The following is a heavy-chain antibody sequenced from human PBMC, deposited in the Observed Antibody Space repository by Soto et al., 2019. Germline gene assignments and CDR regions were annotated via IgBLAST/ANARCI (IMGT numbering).Heavy chain of an antibody. CDR3: AQLALWFGEFGRGY. Sequence: EVFLSESGGGVTQPGGSLRLSCAAPGIKFRDSAMSWVRQAPGKGLEWVSSISNNGDATYYADSVKGRFHISRDNSEKTLFLEMNSLRVEDTAVYFCAQLALWFGEFGRGYWGQGALVNVSS. V-gene: IGHV3-23*01. CDR1: GIKFRDSA. J-gene: IGHJ4*02. D-gene: IGHD3-10*01. CDR2: ISNNGDAT.